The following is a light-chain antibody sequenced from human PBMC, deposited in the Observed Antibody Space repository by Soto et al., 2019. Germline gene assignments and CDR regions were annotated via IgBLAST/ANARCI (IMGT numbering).Light chain of an antibody. Sequence: AVLLTQSPSSFSASTGDRATITCRASQDIHNYLAWYQQVPGKAPKLLLDAASILQTGVPSRFSGSGSGTDFTLTIDGLQSEDFATYFCQHYYNYPWTFGQGTTVE. V-gene: IGKV1-8*01. CDR3: QHYYNYPWT. CDR1: QDIHNY. J-gene: IGKJ1*01. CDR2: AAS.